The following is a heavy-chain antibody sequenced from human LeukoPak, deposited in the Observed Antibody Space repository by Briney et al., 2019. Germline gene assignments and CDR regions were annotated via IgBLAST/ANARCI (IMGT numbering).Heavy chain of an antibody. Sequence: SETLSLTCSVSGGSISSSSYYWAWIRQPPGKGLQWIGSIFYSGTTFYNPSLKSRVTMSVDTSKNQFSLKLSSVTAADTAVYYCARRVIVATLDFWGQGTLVTVSS. CDR3: ARRVIVATLDF. D-gene: IGHD5-12*01. CDR1: GGSISSSSYY. J-gene: IGHJ4*02. CDR2: IFYSGTT. V-gene: IGHV4-39*01.